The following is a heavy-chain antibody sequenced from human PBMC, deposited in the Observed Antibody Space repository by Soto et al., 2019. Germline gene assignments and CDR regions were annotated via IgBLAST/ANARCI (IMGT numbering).Heavy chain of an antibody. V-gene: IGHV3-23*01. Sequence: EVQLLESGGGLVQPGGSLRLSCAASGFTFSSYAMSWVRQAPGKGLEWVSAISGSGGSTYYADSVKGRFTISRDNSKNTLYLQMNSLRAEDKAVYYCAKGTRHCSSTSCYHFDYWGQGTMVTVSS. CDR2: ISGSGGST. J-gene: IGHJ4*02. D-gene: IGHD2-2*01. CDR1: GFTFSSYA. CDR3: AKGTRHCSSTSCYHFDY.